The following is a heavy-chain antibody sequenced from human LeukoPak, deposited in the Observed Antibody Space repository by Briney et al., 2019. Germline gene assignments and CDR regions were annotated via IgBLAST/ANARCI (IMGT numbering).Heavy chain of an antibody. Sequence: QTGRSLRLSCAASGFTFSSYGMHWVRQAPGKGLEWVAVISYDGSNKYYADSVKGRFTISRDNSKNTLYLQMNSLRAEDTAVYYCAKDLDYSGGNWFDPWGQGTLVTVSS. CDR3: AKDLDYSGGNWFDP. CDR1: GFTFSSYG. V-gene: IGHV3-30*18. J-gene: IGHJ5*02. CDR2: ISYDGSNK. D-gene: IGHD4-11*01.